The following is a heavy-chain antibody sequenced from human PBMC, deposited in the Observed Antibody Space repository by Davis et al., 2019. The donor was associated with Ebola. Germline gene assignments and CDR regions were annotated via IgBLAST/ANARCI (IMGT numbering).Heavy chain of an antibody. CDR1: GGSLTSINC. D-gene: IGHD2-21*01. CDR3: ARKSRLGGFDP. CDR2: IYHSGST. Sequence: MPSETLSLTCAVSGGSLTSINCWGWIRQPPGKGLEWIEEIYHSGSTNYNPSLKSRVTISVDKSKNQFSLKLSSVTAADTAVYYCARKSRLGGFDPWGQGTLVTVSS. J-gene: IGHJ5*02. V-gene: IGHV4-4*02.